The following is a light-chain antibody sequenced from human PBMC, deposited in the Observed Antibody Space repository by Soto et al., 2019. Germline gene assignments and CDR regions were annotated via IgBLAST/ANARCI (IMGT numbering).Light chain of an antibody. V-gene: IGKV3-15*01. CDR1: QYIYSN. CDR2: RAS. CDR3: LQYHNLGA. Sequence: EIVMTQSPATLSVSPGESATLSCRASQYIYSNVAWYQHRPGQAPRLLIYRASTRATGIPARFSGSGSGTEFTLAINSLQSEDFTVYSCLQYHNLGACGQGTKVDIK. J-gene: IGKJ1*01.